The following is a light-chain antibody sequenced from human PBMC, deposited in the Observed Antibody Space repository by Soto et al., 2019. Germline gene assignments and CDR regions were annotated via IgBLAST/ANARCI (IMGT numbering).Light chain of an antibody. Sequence: DIEMTTSPDSLAVSLCERAAINCKSSQSVLYSSNNKNYLAWYQQKPGQPPKLLIYWASTRESGVPERFSGSGSGTDFTLTISSLQSEDFEFYYCQQYNNSPRTFGQGTKVDIK. CDR1: QSVLYSSNNKNY. CDR2: WAS. V-gene: IGKV4-1*01. J-gene: IGKJ1*01. CDR3: QQYNNSPRT.